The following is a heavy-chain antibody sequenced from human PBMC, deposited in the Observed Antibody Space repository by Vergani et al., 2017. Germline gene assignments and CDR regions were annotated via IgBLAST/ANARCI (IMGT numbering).Heavy chain of an antibody. Sequence: EVQLVESGGGLVKPGGSLRLSCAASGFTFSSYSMNWVRQAPGKGLEWVSSISSSSSYIYYADSVKGRFTISRDNSKNTLYLQMNSLRAEDTAVYYCARDVPTTDYWGQGTLVTVSS. CDR3: ARDVPTTDY. CDR1: GFTFSSYS. V-gene: IGHV3-21*01. CDR2: ISSSSSYI. D-gene: IGHD4-17*01. J-gene: IGHJ4*02.